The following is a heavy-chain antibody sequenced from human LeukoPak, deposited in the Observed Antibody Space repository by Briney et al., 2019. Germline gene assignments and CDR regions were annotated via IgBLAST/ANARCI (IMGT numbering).Heavy chain of an antibody. D-gene: IGHD3-10*01. Sequence: SVKVSCKASGGTFSSYAISWVRQAPGQGREWMGGIIPIFGTANYAQKFHGRVTITADEGTSTAYMELSSLRSEHTAVYYGARDITPDYSGSGSYYCFAYWGQGTLVTVSS. CDR2: IIPIFGTA. CDR1: GGTFSSYA. V-gene: IGHV1-69*13. J-gene: IGHJ4*02. CDR3: ARDITPDYSGSGSYYCFAY.